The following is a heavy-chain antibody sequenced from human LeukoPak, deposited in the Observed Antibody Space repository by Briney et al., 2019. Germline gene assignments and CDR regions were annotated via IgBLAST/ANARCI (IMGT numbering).Heavy chain of an antibody. V-gene: IGHV4-59*01. CDR1: GGSISGYY. Sequence: SETLSLTCTVSGGSISGYYWSWIRQPPGKGLEWIGYIYYSGSTNYNPSLKSRVTISVETSKNQFSLKLSSVSAADTAVYYCARYGSGSSSDFDYWGQGTLVTVSS. CDR3: ARYGSGSSSDFDY. D-gene: IGHD3-10*01. J-gene: IGHJ4*02. CDR2: IYYSGST.